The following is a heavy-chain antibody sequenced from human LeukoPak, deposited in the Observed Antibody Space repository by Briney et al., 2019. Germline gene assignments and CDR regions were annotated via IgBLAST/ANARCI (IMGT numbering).Heavy chain of an antibody. CDR1: GFTFSSYA. V-gene: IGHV3-23*01. CDR2: ISGSGGRT. D-gene: IGHD2-8*02. CDR3: AKDILSGTGALFDY. Sequence: GGSLRLSCAASGFTFSSYAMSWVRQAPGKGLEWASAISGSGGRTYYADSVKGRFTISRDNSKNTLYLQMSSLRAEDTAVYYCAKDILSGTGALFDYWGQGTLVTVSS. J-gene: IGHJ4*02.